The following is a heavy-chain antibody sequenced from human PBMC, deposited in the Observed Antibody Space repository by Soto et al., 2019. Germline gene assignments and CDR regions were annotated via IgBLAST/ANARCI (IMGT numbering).Heavy chain of an antibody. CDR3: AKDLVSCSSTSCYGSYYYYYMDV. D-gene: IGHD2-2*01. CDR2: ISGSGGST. J-gene: IGHJ6*03. V-gene: IGHV3-23*01. Sequence: GGSLRLSCAASGFTFSSYAMSWVRQAPGKGLEWVSAISGSGGSTYYADSVKGRFTISRDNSKNTLYLQMNSLRAEDTAVYYCAKDLVSCSSTSCYGSYYYYYMDVWGKGTTVTVSS. CDR1: GFTFSSYA.